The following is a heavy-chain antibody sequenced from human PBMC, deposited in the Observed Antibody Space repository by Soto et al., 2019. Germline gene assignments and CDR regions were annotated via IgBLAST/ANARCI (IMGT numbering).Heavy chain of an antibody. CDR2: ISSSGST. D-gene: IGHD3-9*01. J-gene: IGHJ6*02. CDR1: GGSISSGDYF. Sequence: QVQLQESGPGLLKPSQTLSLTCTVSGGSISSGDYFWSWLRQSQGKGLEWIGYISSSGSTYYNPSLKSRVSVSRDTSTNQFSMKLSSVTTTAAAVDYCARGLVIRPYYYHGMDVWGQGTTVTVSS. CDR3: ARGLVIRPYYYHGMDV. V-gene: IGHV4-30-4*01.